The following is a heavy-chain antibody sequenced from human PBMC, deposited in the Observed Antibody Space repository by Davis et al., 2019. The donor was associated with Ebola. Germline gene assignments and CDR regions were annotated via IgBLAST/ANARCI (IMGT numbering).Heavy chain of an antibody. CDR1: GGSISSYY. J-gene: IGHJ5*02. CDR2: IYHSGST. CDR3: ARVRHGLTIIGVVIIKRFDP. Sequence: MPSETLSLTCTVSGGSISSYYWGWIRQPPGKGLEWIGSIYHSGSTYYNPSLKSRVTISVDTSKNQFSLKLSSVTAADTAVYYCARVRHGLTIIGVVIIKRFDPWGQGTLVTVSS. V-gene: IGHV4-39*07. D-gene: IGHD3-3*01.